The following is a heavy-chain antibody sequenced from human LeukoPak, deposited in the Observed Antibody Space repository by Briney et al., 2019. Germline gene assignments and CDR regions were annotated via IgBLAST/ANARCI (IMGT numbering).Heavy chain of an antibody. J-gene: IGHJ3*01. D-gene: IGHD5-24*01. CDR3: VKDIQLST. CDR1: GFTFSNYA. CDR2: ISGGGGST. V-gene: IGHV3-23*01. Sequence: PGGSLRLSCAASGFTFSNYAMSWVRQAPGKGLEWVSGISGGGGSTYYADSVKGRFTISRDESKNTLYLQMNSLRVEDTAIYYCVKDIQLSTWGLGTMVTVSS.